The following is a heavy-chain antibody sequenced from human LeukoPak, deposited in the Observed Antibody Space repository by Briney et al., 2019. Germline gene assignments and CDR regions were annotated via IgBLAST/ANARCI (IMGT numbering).Heavy chain of an antibody. J-gene: IGHJ4*02. CDR2: IWYDGSNK. D-gene: IGHD1-26*01. V-gene: IGHV3-33*06. CDR3: AKASGSYLFDY. Sequence: GGSLRLSCAASGFTFSSYGMHWVRQAPGKGLEGVAVIWYDGSNKYYADSVKGRFTISRDNSKNTLYLQMNSLRAEDTAVYYCAKASGSYLFDYWGQGTLVTVSS. CDR1: GFTFSSYG.